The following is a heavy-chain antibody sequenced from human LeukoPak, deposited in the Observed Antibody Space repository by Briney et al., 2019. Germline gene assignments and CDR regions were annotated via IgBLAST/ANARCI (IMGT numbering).Heavy chain of an antibody. CDR3: TREIECSGGGCDEY. J-gene: IGHJ4*02. D-gene: IGHD2-15*01. CDR2: IYYTRST. Sequence: SETLSLTCTGSGGSICSYYWSWIPQPPGQGREWIGYIYYTRSTNYNTSLKRRAIISLDTSKTKFSLNLRSVTAAVTAVYCFTREIECSGGGCDEYWGQGTLVTVSS. V-gene: IGHV4-59*01. CDR1: GGSICSYY.